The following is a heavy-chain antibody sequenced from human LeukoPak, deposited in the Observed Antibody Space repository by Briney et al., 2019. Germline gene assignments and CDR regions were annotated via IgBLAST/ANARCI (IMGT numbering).Heavy chain of an antibody. V-gene: IGHV1-3*01. CDR2: INAGNGNT. J-gene: IGHJ4*02. Sequence: GASVKVSCKASGYTFTSYAMHWVRQAPGQRLEWMGWINAGNGNTKYSQEFLGRVSMTADTATSTAYMELRSLTSDDTAMYYCARSGRGIYYYFDLWGQGTLVTVSS. CDR1: GYTFTSYA. CDR3: ARSGRGIYYYFDL. D-gene: IGHD5-12*01.